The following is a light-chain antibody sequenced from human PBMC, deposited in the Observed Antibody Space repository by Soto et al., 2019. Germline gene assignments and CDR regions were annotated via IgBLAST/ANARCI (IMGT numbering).Light chain of an antibody. V-gene: IGKV1-5*03. CDR3: QQYNSYSKT. CDR1: QSISSW. Sequence: DLQMTQSPSTLSASVGDRVTITCRASQSISSWLAWYQQKPGKAPKLLIYKASSLESGVPSRFSGSGSGTELTLTISSLQPDDFATYYCQQYNSYSKTFGQGTKVEIK. CDR2: KAS. J-gene: IGKJ1*01.